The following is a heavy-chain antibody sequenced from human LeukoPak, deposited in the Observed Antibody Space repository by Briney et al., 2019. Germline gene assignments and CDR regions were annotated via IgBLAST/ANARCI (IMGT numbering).Heavy chain of an antibody. D-gene: IGHD1-26*01. Sequence: SETLSLTCTVSGGSISSSSYYWGWIRQPPGKRLEWIGHIYSNGSTSNNPSLKSRVTISGDTSKNQFSLKLSSLTAADTAVYYCARRFRGSYPNNFDYWGQGTLVTVSS. V-gene: IGHV4-61*05. J-gene: IGHJ4*02. CDR1: GGSISSSSYY. CDR3: ARRFRGSYPNNFDY. CDR2: IYSNGST.